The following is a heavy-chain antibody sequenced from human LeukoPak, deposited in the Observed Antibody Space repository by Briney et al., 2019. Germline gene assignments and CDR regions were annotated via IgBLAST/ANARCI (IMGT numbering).Heavy chain of an antibody. CDR2: IRYDGSNK. J-gene: IGHJ4*02. Sequence: PGGSLRLSCAASGFSFSKFAMHWVRQAPGKGLEWVAFIRYDGSNKYYADSVKGRFTISRDNSKNTLYLQMNSLRAEDTAVYYCATLMTTVVTLFDYWGQGTLVTVSS. CDR1: GFSFSKFA. V-gene: IGHV3-30*02. D-gene: IGHD4-23*01. CDR3: ATLMTTVVTLFDY.